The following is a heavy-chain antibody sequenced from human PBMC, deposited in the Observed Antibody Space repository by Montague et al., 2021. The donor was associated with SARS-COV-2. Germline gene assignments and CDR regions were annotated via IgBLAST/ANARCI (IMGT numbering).Heavy chain of an antibody. J-gene: IGHJ5*02. V-gene: IGHV4-61*02. D-gene: IGHD2-2*01. Sequence: TLSLTCTVSGGTISSDNYYWSWIRQPAGKGLEWIGRVYTSGNTNYNPSLKSRVTMSVDTSKNQFSLKLNSVTAADTAVYYCARDHIGLVPGAVNKWFDPWGQGTLVTVSS. CDR1: GGTISSDNYY. CDR2: VYTSGNT. CDR3: ARDHIGLVPGAVNKWFDP.